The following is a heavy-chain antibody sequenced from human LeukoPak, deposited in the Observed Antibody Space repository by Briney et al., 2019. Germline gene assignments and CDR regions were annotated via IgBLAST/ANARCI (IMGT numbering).Heavy chain of an antibody. J-gene: IGHJ3*01. CDR2: INHSGST. CDR3: ARGKNWGSSLIG. Sequence: SETLSLTCAVYGGPFSGYYWSWIRQPPGKGLEWIGEINHSGSTNYNPSLKSRVTISVDTSKNQFSLKLSSVTAADTAVYYCARGKNWGSSLIGWGQGTMVTVSS. D-gene: IGHD3-16*01. CDR1: GGPFSGYY. V-gene: IGHV4-34*01.